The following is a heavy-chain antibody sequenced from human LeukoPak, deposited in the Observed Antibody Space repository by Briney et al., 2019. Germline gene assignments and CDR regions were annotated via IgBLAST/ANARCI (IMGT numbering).Heavy chain of an antibody. CDR3: AKANDSSGSDY. Sequence: GGSLRLSCAASGFTVSSNYMSWVRQAPGKGLEWVAVISYDGSNKYYADSVKGRFTISRDNSKNTLYLQMNSLRAEDTAVYYCAKANDSSGSDYWGQGTLVTVSS. CDR2: ISYDGSNK. J-gene: IGHJ4*02. V-gene: IGHV3-30*18. CDR1: GFTVSSNY. D-gene: IGHD3-22*01.